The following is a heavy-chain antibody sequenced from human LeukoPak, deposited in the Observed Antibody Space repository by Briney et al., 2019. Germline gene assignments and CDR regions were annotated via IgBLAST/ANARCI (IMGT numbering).Heavy chain of an antibody. CDR1: GYTFTSYN. J-gene: IGHJ4*02. V-gene: IGHV1-18*01. Sequence: GASVKVSCKPSGYTFTSYNINWGRQAPGQGLEWMGWIRSYSGNTKYTQKLQGRVTMTTDTSTNTAYMDLRGLISDDTAVYYCARDRGIVGAKPIFDNWGQGTLVTVSS. CDR3: ARDRGIVGAKPIFDN. CDR2: IRSYSGNT. D-gene: IGHD1-26*01.